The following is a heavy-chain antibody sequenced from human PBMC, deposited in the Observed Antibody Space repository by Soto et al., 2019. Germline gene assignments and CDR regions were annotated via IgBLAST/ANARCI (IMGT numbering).Heavy chain of an antibody. CDR3: ANITITWGGVSALAAFDL. D-gene: IGHD3-16*01. J-gene: IGHJ3*01. CDR1: GFSLSTSRVG. Sequence: AGPTLVNPTQTLTLTCSFSGFSLSTSRVGVALIRQSPGKALEWLAIIYWDDDRRYSPSLKTRLAITKDTSKNQVVITMTNLDPGDTAPYYCANITITWGGVSALAAFDLWGKATMVPVS. V-gene: IGHV2-5*02. CDR2: IYWDDDR.